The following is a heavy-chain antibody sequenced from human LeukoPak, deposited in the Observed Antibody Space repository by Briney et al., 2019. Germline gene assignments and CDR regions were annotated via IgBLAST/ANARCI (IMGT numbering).Heavy chain of an antibody. D-gene: IGHD3-3*01. CDR3: AREAYYDFWSGYSRRGYMDV. J-gene: IGHJ6*03. V-gene: IGHV1-69*05. CDR1: GGTFSSYA. Sequence: SVKVSCKASGGTFSSYAISWVRQAPGQRLECMGGIIPIFGTANYAQKFQGRVTITTDESTSTAYMELSSLRSEDTAVYYCAREAYYDFWSGYSRRGYMDVWGKGTTVTVSS. CDR2: IIPIFGTA.